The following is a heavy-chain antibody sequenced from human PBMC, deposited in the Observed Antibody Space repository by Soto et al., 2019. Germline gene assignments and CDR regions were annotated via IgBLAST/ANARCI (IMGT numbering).Heavy chain of an antibody. V-gene: IGHV3-21*01. J-gene: IGHJ6*02. CDR3: AQIRYSSSLDYYYYGMDV. D-gene: IGHD6-6*01. Sequence: GGSLRLSCAASGFTSSSYSMNWVRQAPGKGLEWVSSISSSSSYIYYADSVKGRFTISRDNAKNSLYLQMNSLRAEDTAVYYCAQIRYSSSLDYYYYGMDVWGQGTTVTVSS. CDR1: GFTSSSYS. CDR2: ISSSSSYI.